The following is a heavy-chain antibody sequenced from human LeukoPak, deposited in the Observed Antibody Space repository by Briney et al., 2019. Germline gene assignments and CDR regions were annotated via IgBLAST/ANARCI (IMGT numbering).Heavy chain of an antibody. CDR1: GKDFSDFY. CDR2: INPHSRAT. V-gene: IGHV1-2*02. CDR3: VTTTVTHTRDP. Sequence: GASVKVSCRASGKDFSDFYFNWVRQAPGRGLEWVGWINPHSRATHYAQRFRGRVTMDASITTAYMELNRLTSDDTAVYYCVTTTVTHTRDPWGQGTLVTVSS. D-gene: IGHD1-1*01. J-gene: IGHJ5*02.